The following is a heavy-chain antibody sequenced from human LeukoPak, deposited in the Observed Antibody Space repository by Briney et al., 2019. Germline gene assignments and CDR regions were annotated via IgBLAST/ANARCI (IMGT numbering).Heavy chain of an antibody. CDR2: IYHSGSS. V-gene: IGHV4-38-2*02. J-gene: IGHJ3*02. CDR1: GYSISGGNY. D-gene: IGHD3-22*01. CDR3: ARDGTLSSGDAFDI. Sequence: PSETLSLTCTVSGYSISGGNYWGWIRQPPGKGLEWIGSIYHSGSSYYNPSLESRVTISVDTSKNQFSLKLTSVTTADTAVYFCARDGTLSSGDAFDIWGQGTMVTVSS.